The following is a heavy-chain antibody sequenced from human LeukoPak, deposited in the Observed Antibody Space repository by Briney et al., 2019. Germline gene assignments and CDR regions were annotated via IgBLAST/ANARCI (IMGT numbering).Heavy chain of an antibody. J-gene: IGHJ4*02. V-gene: IGHV3-21*01. CDR1: KFTFSDYS. D-gene: IGHD4-17*01. CDR3: ARDGTTVTRVRD. CDR2: ISSIRNYI. Sequence: GGSLTLSCAASKFTFSDYSMSWVRQAPGKGLEWVSSISSIRNYIYYADSVKGRFTISRDNAKNSLYLQMNSLRAEDTAVYYCARDGTTVTRVRDWGQGTLVTVSS.